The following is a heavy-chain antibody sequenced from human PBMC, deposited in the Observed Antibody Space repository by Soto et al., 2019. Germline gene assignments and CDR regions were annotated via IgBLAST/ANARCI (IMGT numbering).Heavy chain of an antibody. CDR2: IYYSGST. D-gene: IGHD3-10*01. V-gene: IGHV4-39*01. CDR3: GRARADYYGSENSFKGGFYSFDH. Sequence: SETLSLTCTVSGGSISSSSYYWGWIRQPPGKGLEWIGTIYYSGSTYYNPSLKSRVTISVDTSKNQFSLKLSSVTAADTAVYYWGRARADYYGSENSFKGGFYSFDHWGKGTLVTV. J-gene: IGHJ4*02. CDR1: GGSISSSSYY.